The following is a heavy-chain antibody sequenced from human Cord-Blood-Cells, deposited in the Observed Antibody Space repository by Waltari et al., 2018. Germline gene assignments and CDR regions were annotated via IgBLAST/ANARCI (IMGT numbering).Heavy chain of an antibody. CDR2: ISAYNGNT. D-gene: IGHD7-27*01. Sequence: QVQLVQSGAEVKKPGAPVTVSFKASGYTLPSSGLSWVRPAPGQGLEWMGWISAYNGNTNYAQKLQGRVTMTTDTSTSTAYMELRSLRSDDTAVYYCARTGGYYFDYWGQGTLVTVSS. CDR3: ARTGGYYFDY. J-gene: IGHJ4*02. CDR1: GYTLPSSG. V-gene: IGHV1-18*04.